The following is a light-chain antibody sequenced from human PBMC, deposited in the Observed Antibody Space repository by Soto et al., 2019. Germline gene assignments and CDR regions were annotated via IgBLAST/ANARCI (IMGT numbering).Light chain of an antibody. CDR1: SSDVGGYNY. CDR3: TSYTSSSTVI. Sequence: QSVLTQPASVSGSPGQSITISCTGTSSDVGGYNYVSWYQHHPGKAPKLVIYDVSNRPSGFSTRFSGSKSGNTASLTISGLQAEDEADYYCTSYTSSSTVIFGGGTKVTVL. J-gene: IGLJ2*01. V-gene: IGLV2-14*03. CDR2: DVS.